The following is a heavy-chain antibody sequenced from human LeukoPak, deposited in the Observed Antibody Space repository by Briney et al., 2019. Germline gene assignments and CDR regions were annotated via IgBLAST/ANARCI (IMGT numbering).Heavy chain of an antibody. Sequence: GASVKVSCKASGHSFSDYYMHWVRQAPGQGLEWMGWINPNSGAIKNAQKFQGRVTMTRDTSISTAYMELSRLRSEDTAVYYCATESYGSASRGYYYYYMDVWGKGTTVTISS. J-gene: IGHJ6*03. D-gene: IGHD3-10*01. CDR3: ATESYGSASRGYYYYYMDV. CDR2: INPNSGAI. V-gene: IGHV1-2*02. CDR1: GHSFSDYY.